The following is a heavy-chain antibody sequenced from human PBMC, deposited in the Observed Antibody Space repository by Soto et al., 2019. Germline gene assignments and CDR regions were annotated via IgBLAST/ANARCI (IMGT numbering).Heavy chain of an antibody. J-gene: IGHJ4*02. CDR1: GGSISSYY. Sequence: QVQLQESGPGLVKPSETLSLTCTVSGGSISSYYWSWIRQPPGKGLEWIGYVYYSGSTNYNPSLKSRVTISVDTSKNQFSLKLSSLTAADTAVYYCARHLVGATNGGVVDYWGQGTLVTVSS. CDR2: VYYSGST. V-gene: IGHV4-59*08. CDR3: ARHLVGATNGGVVDY. D-gene: IGHD1-26*01.